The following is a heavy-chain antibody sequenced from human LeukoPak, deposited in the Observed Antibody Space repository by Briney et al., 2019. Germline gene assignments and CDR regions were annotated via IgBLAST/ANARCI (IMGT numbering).Heavy chain of an antibody. V-gene: IGHV3-23*01. J-gene: IGHJ4*02. D-gene: IGHD4-17*01. CDR1: GFTFRNYA. CDR3: AKHMTSVTTNFEH. Sequence: GGSLRLSCAASGFTFRNYAMGWVRQAPGKGLEWVSSVSGNGGGTYYADSVKGRFTISRDNSENTLYLQMNGLRAEDTAVYYCAKHMTSVTTNFEHWGQGTLVTSSS. CDR2: VSGNGGGT.